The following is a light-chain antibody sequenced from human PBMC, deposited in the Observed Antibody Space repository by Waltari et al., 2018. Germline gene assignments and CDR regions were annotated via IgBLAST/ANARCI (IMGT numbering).Light chain of an antibody. CDR3: QHYVRLPVT. J-gene: IGKJ1*01. CDR2: DAY. CDR1: PSIGKY. Sequence: DIVLTQFPGTLSLSAGGRATLSCRASPSIGKYLAWYQLRPGQAPRLLIYDAYIRAAGIPERFSGSGSGTDFSLTISRLEPDDFAMYYCQHYVRLPVTFGQGTKVEIK. V-gene: IGKV3-20*01.